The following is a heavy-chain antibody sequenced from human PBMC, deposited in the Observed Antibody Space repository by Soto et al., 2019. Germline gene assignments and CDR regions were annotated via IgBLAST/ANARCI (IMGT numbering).Heavy chain of an antibody. CDR3: AREVGRVGYSSSSCDY. V-gene: IGHV1-2*02. D-gene: IGHD6-6*01. Sequence: QVQLVQSGAEVKKPGASVKVSCKASGYTFTGHYMYWVRQAFGQGLEWMGWINPDNGGTSYAQKFQVRVTMTTDTSISTAYMELSRLTSDDTAVYYCAREVGRVGYSSSSCDYWGQGSLVTVST. J-gene: IGHJ4*02. CDR2: INPDNGGT. CDR1: GYTFTGHY.